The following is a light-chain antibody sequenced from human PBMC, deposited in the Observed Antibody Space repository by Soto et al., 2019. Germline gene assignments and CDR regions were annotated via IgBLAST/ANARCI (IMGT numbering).Light chain of an antibody. V-gene: IGLV2-14*03. CDR1: SSDIGDSNY. CDR2: DVS. CDR3: SSFRSSSTSYV. J-gene: IGLJ1*01. Sequence: QSVLTHPASVSGSPGQSITISCTGTSSDIGDSNYATWYQQHPGKAPKLVIYDVSNRPSGVSNRFSGSKSANTASLTISGLQAEDEADYYCSSFRSSSTSYVFGTGTKVTVL.